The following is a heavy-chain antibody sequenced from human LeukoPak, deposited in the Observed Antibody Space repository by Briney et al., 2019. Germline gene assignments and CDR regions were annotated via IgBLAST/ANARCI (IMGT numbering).Heavy chain of an antibody. CDR1: GFTFSAYA. CDR3: AKLGNSGSLYNGFDP. D-gene: IGHD3-22*01. Sequence: GGSLRLSCAASGFTFSAYAMTWVRQAPGKGLEWVSTISGSGGSTYYADSVKGRFTISGDNSKNTLSLQMNSLRADDTAIYYCAKLGNSGSLYNGFDPWGQGTLVTVSS. CDR2: ISGSGGST. V-gene: IGHV3-23*01. J-gene: IGHJ5*02.